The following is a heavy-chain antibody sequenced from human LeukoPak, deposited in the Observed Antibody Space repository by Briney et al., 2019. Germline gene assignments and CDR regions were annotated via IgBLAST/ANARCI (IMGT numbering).Heavy chain of an antibody. D-gene: IGHD2-2*01. V-gene: IGHV1-2*06. CDR2: INPNSGGT. CDR1: GYTFTGYY. Sequence: EASVKVSCKASGYTFTGYYMHWARQAPGQGLEWMGRINPNSGGTNYAQKFQGRVTMTRDTSISTAYMELSRLRSDDTAVYYCAREGGDVVVPAAAALMLWGQGTLVTVSS. CDR3: AREGGDVVVPAAAALML. J-gene: IGHJ1*01.